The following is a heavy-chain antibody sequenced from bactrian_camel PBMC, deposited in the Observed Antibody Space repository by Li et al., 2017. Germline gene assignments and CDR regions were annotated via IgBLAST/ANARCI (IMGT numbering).Heavy chain of an antibody. D-gene: IGHD3*01. CDR1: GFRFSSYG. CDR3: AADRALACTSGSWSITQMYDY. V-gene: IGHV3S40*01. Sequence: DVQLVESGGGLVQPGGSLRLSCAPSGFRFSSYGMTWVRQAPGKGLEWVSRISSGGGSTYYADSVKGRFTISQDNAKNTLFLEMNSLKPEDTAKYYCAADRALACTSGSWSITQMYDYWGQGTQVTVS. J-gene: IGHJ4*01. CDR2: ISSGGGST.